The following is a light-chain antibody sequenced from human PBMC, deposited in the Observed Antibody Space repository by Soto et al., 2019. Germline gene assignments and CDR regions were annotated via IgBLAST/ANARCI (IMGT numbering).Light chain of an antibody. V-gene: IGKV2-28*01. CDR3: MQALQIPIT. Sequence: EIVMTQSPLSLGVTPGDSASIPSRSCQRLLHSNGYNYLDWYLQRPGQSPQLLISLASNRASGVPDRFSGSGSGTDFTLKISRVEPEDFGVYYCMQALQIPITFGQGTRLEIK. J-gene: IGKJ5*01. CDR2: LAS. CDR1: QRLLHSNGYNY.